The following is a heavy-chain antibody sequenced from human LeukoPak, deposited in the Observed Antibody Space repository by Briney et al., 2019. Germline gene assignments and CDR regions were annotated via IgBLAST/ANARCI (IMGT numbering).Heavy chain of an antibody. Sequence: GGSLRLSCAASGFTFSSYAMSWVRQAPGKGLEWVSGISESGEGTYYAGSVKGRFTTSRDNSKNTLYLQMNSLRAEDTAVYYCARVGNDYGDYYFDYWGQGTLVTVSS. D-gene: IGHD4-17*01. CDR3: ARVGNDYGDYYFDY. CDR2: ISESGEGT. V-gene: IGHV3-23*01. J-gene: IGHJ4*02. CDR1: GFTFSSYA.